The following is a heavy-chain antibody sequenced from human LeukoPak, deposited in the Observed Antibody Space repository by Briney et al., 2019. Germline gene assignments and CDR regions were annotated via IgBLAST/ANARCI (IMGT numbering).Heavy chain of an antibody. Sequence: PGGSLRLSCADSGFTFSSFSMLWVRQAPGKGLEYVSAINSNGGPTKYANSVKDRFTISRDNSRATLYLQMGSLRADDMAVYYCARGGSSDPLDYWGEGTLVTVSS. CDR3: ARGGSSDPLDY. J-gene: IGHJ4*02. CDR2: INSNGGPT. D-gene: IGHD6-6*01. V-gene: IGHV3-64*01. CDR1: GFTFSSFS.